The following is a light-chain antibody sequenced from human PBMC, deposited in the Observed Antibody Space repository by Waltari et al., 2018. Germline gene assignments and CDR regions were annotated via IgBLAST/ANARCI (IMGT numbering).Light chain of an antibody. Sequence: DIVILQSPATLSVSPGDRATLPCRASQSVSGNLGWYQQKVGQAPRLLIYGASIEATGIPDRFSGSCSWIEFTLTISTLQSEDFAIYYCQQYDNWPPYTFVQVTKLEIK. V-gene: IGKV3D-15*03. CDR2: GAS. CDR3: QQYDNWPPYT. J-gene: IGKJ2*01. CDR1: QSVSGN.